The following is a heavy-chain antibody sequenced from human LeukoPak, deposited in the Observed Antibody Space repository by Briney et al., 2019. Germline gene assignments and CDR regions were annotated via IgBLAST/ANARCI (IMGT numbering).Heavy chain of an antibody. CDR2: INSDGRST. Sequence: GGPLRLSCAASGFTFSTYWVHWVRHAPWKGLVWVSGINSDGRSTIYADSVKGRFTISRDNAKNTVYLQMNSLRAEDTAVYYCATGGLDACDIWGQGIMVTVSS. D-gene: IGHD1-26*01. V-gene: IGHV3-74*01. CDR3: ATGGLDACDI. J-gene: IGHJ3*02. CDR1: GFTFSTYW.